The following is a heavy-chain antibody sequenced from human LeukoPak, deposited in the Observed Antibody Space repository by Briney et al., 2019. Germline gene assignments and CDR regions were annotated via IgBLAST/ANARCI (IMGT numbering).Heavy chain of an antibody. CDR2: INHSGST. J-gene: IGHJ3*02. Sequence: SETLSLTCAVYGGSFSGYYWSWIRQPPGKGLEWIGEINHSGSTNYNPSLKSRVTISVDTSKNQFSLKLSSVTAADTAVYYCARFLTTTRHRGRNAFDIWGQGTMVTVSS. V-gene: IGHV4-34*01. CDR3: ARFLTTTRHRGRNAFDI. D-gene: IGHD3-9*01. CDR1: GGSFSGYY.